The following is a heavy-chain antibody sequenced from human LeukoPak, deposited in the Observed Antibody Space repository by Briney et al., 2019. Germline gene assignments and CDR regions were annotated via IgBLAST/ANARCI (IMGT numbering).Heavy chain of an antibody. V-gene: IGHV1-2*02. D-gene: IGHD5-12*01. J-gene: IGHJ4*02. Sequence: ASVKVSCKASGYTFTGYYMHWVRQAPGQGLEWMGWINPNSGGTNYAQKFQGRVTMTRDTSISTAYMGLSRLRSDDTAVYYCARKVGYVHYFDYWGQGTLVTVSS. CDR3: ARKVGYVHYFDY. CDR1: GYTFTGYY. CDR2: INPNSGGT.